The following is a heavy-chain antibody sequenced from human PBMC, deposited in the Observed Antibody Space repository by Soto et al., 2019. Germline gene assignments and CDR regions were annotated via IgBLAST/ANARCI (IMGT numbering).Heavy chain of an antibody. CDR2: VSGGGAST. J-gene: IGHJ5*02. D-gene: IGHD6-19*01. CDR3: AKCTVETIVSRGWCNWFDP. V-gene: IGHV3-23*01. CDR1: RFTFSTNA. Sequence: EVQLLESGGGLAQPGGSLRLSCAASRFTFSTNAMNWVRQAPGKGLEWVSAVSGGGASTYYADSVRGRFTISRDNSKNTQYLRTNGLRVEDTAVYVCAKCTVETIVSRGWCNWFDPWGQGTLVTVSS.